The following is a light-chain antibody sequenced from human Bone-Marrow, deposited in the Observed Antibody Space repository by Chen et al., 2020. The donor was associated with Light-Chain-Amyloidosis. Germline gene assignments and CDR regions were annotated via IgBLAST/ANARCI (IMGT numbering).Light chain of an antibody. V-gene: IGLV3-21*04. CDR1: NIGSQT. J-gene: IGLJ2*01. CDR3: QVVDESWGHVV. CDR2: YDR. Sequence: SYVLTQPPSVSVAPGKTATLTCGGNNIGSQTVHWYQQEPGQAPVLGIYYDRGRPSGLPERVSCCNAWNTATLALSRVEAGDEAGYFCQVVDESWGHVVVGGGTKLTVL.